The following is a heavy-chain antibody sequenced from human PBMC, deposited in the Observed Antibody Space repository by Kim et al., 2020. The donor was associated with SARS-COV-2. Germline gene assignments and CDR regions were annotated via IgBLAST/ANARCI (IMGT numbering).Heavy chain of an antibody. D-gene: IGHD1-20*01. CDR1: GGPFSNYA. CDR3: ARGYDFSRRGWYFDI. V-gene: IGHV1-69*13. Sequence: SSVKVSCKASGGPFSNYAISWVRQAPGQGLEWMGGLIPVFGTSNSAPKFQGRFTVTADESTTTVYMELRSLTSDDTAIYYCARGYDFSRRGWYFDIWGRG. CDR2: LIPVFGTS. J-gene: IGHJ2*01.